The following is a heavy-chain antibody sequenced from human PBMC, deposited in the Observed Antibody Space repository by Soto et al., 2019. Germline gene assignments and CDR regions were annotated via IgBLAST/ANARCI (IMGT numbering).Heavy chain of an antibody. CDR3: ARGPRRSSGWYLEGSYYFDY. CDR1: GGSFSGYY. V-gene: IGHV4-34*01. D-gene: IGHD6-19*01. Sequence: QVQLQQWGAGLLKPSETLSLTCAVYGGSFSGYYWSWIRQPPGKGLEWIGEINHSGSTNYNPSLKSRVTISVDTSKNQFSLKLSSVTAADTAVYYCARGPRRSSGWYLEGSYYFDYWGQGTLVTVSS. CDR2: INHSGST. J-gene: IGHJ4*02.